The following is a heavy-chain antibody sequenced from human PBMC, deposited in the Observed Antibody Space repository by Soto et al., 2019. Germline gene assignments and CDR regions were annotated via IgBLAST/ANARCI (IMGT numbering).Heavy chain of an antibody. D-gene: IGHD6-13*01. V-gene: IGHV4-59*01. CDR3: ARFTYSGSWYQDLHDAFDI. CDR1: GGSISSYY. CDR2: IYYSGST. J-gene: IGHJ3*02. Sequence: SETLSLTCTVSGGSISSYYWSWIRQPPGKGLEWIGYIYYSGSTNYNPSLKSRVTISVDTSKNQFSLKLSSVTAADTAVYYCARFTYSGSWYQDLHDAFDIWGQGTMVTVSS.